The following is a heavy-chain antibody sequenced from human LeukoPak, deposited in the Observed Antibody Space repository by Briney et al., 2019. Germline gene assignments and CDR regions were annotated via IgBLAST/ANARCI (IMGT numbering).Heavy chain of an antibody. D-gene: IGHD3-22*01. J-gene: IGHJ4*02. CDR2: FDPEDGET. V-gene: IGHV1-24*01. Sequence: ASGKVSCKVSGYTLTELSMHWVRQAPGKGLEWMGGFDPEDGETIYAQKFQGRVTMTEDTSTDTAYMELSSLRSEDTAVYYCATAITYYYDSSGCLVYWGQGTLVTVSS. CDR1: GYTLTELS. CDR3: ATAITYYYDSSGCLVY.